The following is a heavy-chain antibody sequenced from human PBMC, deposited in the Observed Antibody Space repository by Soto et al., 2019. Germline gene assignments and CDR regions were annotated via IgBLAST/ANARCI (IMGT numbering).Heavy chain of an antibody. CDR2: MNPESGNT. CDR3: ARDLGVTGGVDY. J-gene: IGHJ4*02. Sequence: GASVKVSCKASGYTFTNYDIHWVRQATGQGLEWMGWMNPESGNTGQSKQFQGRVTMTRDTSISTAYMEMTSLRSEDTAVYYCARDLGVTGGVDYWGQGTLVTVSS. V-gene: IGHV1-8*01. CDR1: GYTFTNYD. D-gene: IGHD3-10*01.